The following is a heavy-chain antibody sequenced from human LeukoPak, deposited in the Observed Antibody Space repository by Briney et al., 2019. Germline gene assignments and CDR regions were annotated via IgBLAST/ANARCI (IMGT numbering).Heavy chain of an antibody. Sequence: ASVKVSCKASGYTFTSYGISWVRQAPGQGLEWMGWISAYNGNTNYAQKLQGRVTMTTDTSTSTAYMELRSLRSDDTAVYYCARVSMVRGAYSYYYYYYYMDVWGKGTTVTVSS. CDR2: ISAYNGNT. D-gene: IGHD3-10*01. CDR1: GYTFTSYG. CDR3: ARVSMVRGAYSYYYYYYYMDV. V-gene: IGHV1-18*01. J-gene: IGHJ6*03.